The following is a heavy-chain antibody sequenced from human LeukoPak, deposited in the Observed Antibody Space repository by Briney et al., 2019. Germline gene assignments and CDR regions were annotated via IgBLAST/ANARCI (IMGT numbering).Heavy chain of an antibody. CDR3: ARRRSSFDY. J-gene: IGHJ4*02. V-gene: IGHV3-30-3*01. Sequence: GRSLRLSCAASGFTFSSYAMHWVRQAPRPGRGWVGVVSYDGSNKYYADSVQGRFTISRDNSKNTLYLQMTSLRAEDTAVYSCARRRSSFDYWGQGTLVTVSS. CDR1: GFTFSSYA. CDR2: VSYDGSNK. D-gene: IGHD6-6*01.